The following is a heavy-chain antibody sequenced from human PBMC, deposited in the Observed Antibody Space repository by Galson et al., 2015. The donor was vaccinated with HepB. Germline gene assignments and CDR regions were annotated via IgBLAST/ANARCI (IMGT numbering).Heavy chain of an antibody. CDR2: ISSSGNNI. CDR1: KFTFSDYY. Sequence: LRLSCAASKFTFSDYYMSWIRQAPGKGLEWISYISSSGNNIYYADSVKGRFTISRDNAKKSLYLQMNSLRAEDTAVYYCARAALGWFDPWGQGTLVTVSS. CDR3: ARAALGWFDP. J-gene: IGHJ5*02. V-gene: IGHV3-11*01. D-gene: IGHD6-25*01.